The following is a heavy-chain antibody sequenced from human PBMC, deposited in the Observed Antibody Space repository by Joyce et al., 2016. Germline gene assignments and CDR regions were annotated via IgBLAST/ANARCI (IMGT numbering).Heavy chain of an antibody. CDR3: AKVDASLGPFDY. CDR1: GYTFTYSY. V-gene: IGHV1-69-2*01. Sequence: EVQLVQSGAEMKKPGATVKISCKVSGYTFTYSYIHWVQQAPGKGLKWMGLVDPEDGETIYAEQFLGRITITADTSTDTACMELSGLRSEDTAVYFCAKVDASLGPFDYWGQGTVVTVSS. D-gene: IGHD2-2*01. J-gene: IGHJ4*02. CDR2: VDPEDGET.